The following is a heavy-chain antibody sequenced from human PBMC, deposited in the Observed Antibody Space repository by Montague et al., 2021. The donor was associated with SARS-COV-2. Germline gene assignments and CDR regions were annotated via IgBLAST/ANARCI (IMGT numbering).Heavy chain of an antibody. J-gene: IGHJ4*02. Sequence: SETLSLTCAVYGGSFSGYYWWWFLHHPGKGLVWFGEINHSGSTNYYPSLKSRVTKSVDTSNNQFSLKLSSVNAAATAAYYCARANGYYFDYWGQGTLVTVSS. CDR1: GGSFSGYY. V-gene: IGHV4-34*01. CDR3: ARANGYYFDY. CDR2: INHSGST. D-gene: IGHD2-8*01.